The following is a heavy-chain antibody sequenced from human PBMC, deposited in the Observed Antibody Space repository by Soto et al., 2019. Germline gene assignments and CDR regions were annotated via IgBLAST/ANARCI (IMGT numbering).Heavy chain of an antibody. CDR1: GGSITSSSYY. CDR3: ARLSYDSSGYYYDQGDF. D-gene: IGHD3-22*01. J-gene: IGHJ4*02. V-gene: IGHV4-39*01. CDR2: IYYTGST. Sequence: SETLSLTCTVSGGSITSSSYYWGWIRQPPGKGLEWIGSIYYTGSTYYNPSLKSRVAISEDTSKNQFSLKLTSVTAADTAVYYCARLSYDSSGYYYDQGDFWGQGTLVTVSS.